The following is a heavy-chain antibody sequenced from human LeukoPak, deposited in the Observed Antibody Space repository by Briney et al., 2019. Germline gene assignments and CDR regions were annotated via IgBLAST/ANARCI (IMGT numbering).Heavy chain of an antibody. CDR3: ARGDNWNYDY. J-gene: IGHJ4*02. D-gene: IGHD1-20*01. CDR1: GGSISSGGYY. V-gene: IGHV4-31*11. CDR2: IYYSGST. Sequence: KPSQTLSLTCAVSGGSISSGGYYWSWIRQHPGKGLEWIGYIYYSGSTYYNPSLKSRVTISVDTSKNQFSLKLSSVTAADTAVYYCARGDNWNYDYWGQGTLVTVSS.